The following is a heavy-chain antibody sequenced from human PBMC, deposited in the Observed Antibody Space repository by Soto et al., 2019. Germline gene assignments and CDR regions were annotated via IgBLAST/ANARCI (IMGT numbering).Heavy chain of an antibody. Sequence: EVQLVESGGGLVQPGGSLRLSCAASGFTFSSYWMHWVRQAPGKGLVWVSRINSDGSSTSYADSVKGRFTISRDNAKNTPYLQMNSLRAEDTAVYYCARGRGKYIVVVPAAIDYWGQGTLVTVSS. CDR3: ARGRGKYIVVVPAAIDY. CDR2: INSDGSST. D-gene: IGHD2-2*01. CDR1: GFTFSSYW. V-gene: IGHV3-74*01. J-gene: IGHJ4*02.